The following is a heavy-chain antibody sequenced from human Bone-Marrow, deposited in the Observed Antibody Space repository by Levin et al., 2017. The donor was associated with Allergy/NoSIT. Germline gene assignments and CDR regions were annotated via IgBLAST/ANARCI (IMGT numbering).Heavy chain of an antibody. CDR1: GFIVSSTY. CDR3: AREGSPRREGYNSFDI. V-gene: IGHV3-53*01. CDR2: IYAAGTT. J-gene: IGHJ3*02. D-gene: IGHD5-24*01. Sequence: GGSLRLSCAASGFIVSSTYMSWVRQVPGKGLEWVSTIYAAGTTYYADSVKGRFTISRDNSKNTVYLQMSSLRAEDTAVYYCAREGSPRREGYNSFDIWGQGTMVTVSS.